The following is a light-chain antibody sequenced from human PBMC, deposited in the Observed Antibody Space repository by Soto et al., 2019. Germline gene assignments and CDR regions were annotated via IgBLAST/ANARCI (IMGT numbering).Light chain of an antibody. Sequence: IQMTQSPAALSAYVTDRDSITCRASQSIGTFLNWYQQKPGEAPNLLIHTSFTLYSGVPSRFSGTGSGTDFTLTISSLQPEDFATYYCQQSYSTPLTFGQGTRLEIK. J-gene: IGKJ5*01. V-gene: IGKV1-39*01. CDR2: TSF. CDR3: QQSYSTPLT. CDR1: QSIGTF.